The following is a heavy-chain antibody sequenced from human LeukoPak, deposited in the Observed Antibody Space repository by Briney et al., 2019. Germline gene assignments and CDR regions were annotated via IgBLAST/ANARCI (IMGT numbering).Heavy chain of an antibody. V-gene: IGHV1-2*02. CDR1: GYTFTGYY. D-gene: IGHD2-8*01. CDR2: INPNNGHT. Sequence: ASVKVSCKASGYTFTGYYLHWVRQAPGQGLGYMAWINPNNGHTGCAQKFQGRVTVTRDTSISTVHMELSRLTSDDTAVYYCARECCDKGVFQKAQDYWGQGTLVTVST. J-gene: IGHJ4*02. CDR3: ARECCDKGVFQKAQDY.